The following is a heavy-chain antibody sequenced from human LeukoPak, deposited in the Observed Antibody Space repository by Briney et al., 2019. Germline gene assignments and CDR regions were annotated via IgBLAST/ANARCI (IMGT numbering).Heavy chain of an antibody. V-gene: IGHV3-66*01. CDR1: TFTLNNYW. Sequence: GGSLRLSCTASTFTLNNYWMSWVRQAPGKGLEWVSIIYSGGSTYYADSVKGRFTISRDNSKNTLYLQMNSLRAEDTAVYFCARGEGSGWFSRKWFDPWGQGTLVTVSS. CDR2: IYSGGST. J-gene: IGHJ5*02. CDR3: ARGEGSGWFSRKWFDP. D-gene: IGHD6-19*01.